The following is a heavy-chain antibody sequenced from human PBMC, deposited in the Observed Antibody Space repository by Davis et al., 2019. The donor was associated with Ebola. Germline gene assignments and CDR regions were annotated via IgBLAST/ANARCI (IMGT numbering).Heavy chain of an antibody. CDR1: GFSISTYW. V-gene: IGHV3-74*01. CDR3: ARVIHFPGIGTDV. CDR2: INTDGGST. J-gene: IGHJ6*02. Sequence: GESLKISCAASGFSISTYWMHWVRQAPGKGLVWVSRINTDGGSTSYADSVRGRFTVSRDNAKNTLYLQMNSRRVEDTAVYHCARVIHFPGIGTDVWGQGATVTVSS. D-gene: IGHD2/OR15-2a*01.